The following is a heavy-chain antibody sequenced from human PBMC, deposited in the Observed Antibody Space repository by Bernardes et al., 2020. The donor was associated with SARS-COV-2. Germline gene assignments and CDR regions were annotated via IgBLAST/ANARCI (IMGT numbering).Heavy chain of an antibody. D-gene: IGHD2-21*01. CDR3: ARMPQVIVVVFAIPDYRGMDV. Sequence: ASMKVSCKASGYTFKNYGITWVRQAPGQGLEWMGWISTYNGNTNYAPQYAGRVTMTTYTSTTTAHMELRSLRSDATAVDYCARMPQVIVVVFAIPDYRGMDVWGQGTTVTVSS. CDR2: ISTYNGNT. V-gene: IGHV1-18*01. CDR1: GYTFKNYG. J-gene: IGHJ6*02.